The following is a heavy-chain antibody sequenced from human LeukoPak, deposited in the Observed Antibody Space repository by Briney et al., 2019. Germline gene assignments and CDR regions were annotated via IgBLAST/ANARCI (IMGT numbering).Heavy chain of an antibody. CDR1: GVSISSRNYY. Sequence: SQTLSLTCTVSGVSISSRNYYWNWIRQPAGKGLEWIGRIWPDGGTGGGTTYKPSLESRVTISLDTSKNQFSLRLTSVTAADTAVYYCARDRNTINWFYYWGQGTLVTVSS. D-gene: IGHD1-14*01. CDR3: ARDRNTINWFYY. J-gene: IGHJ5*01. V-gene: IGHV4-61*02. CDR2: IWPDGGTGGGT.